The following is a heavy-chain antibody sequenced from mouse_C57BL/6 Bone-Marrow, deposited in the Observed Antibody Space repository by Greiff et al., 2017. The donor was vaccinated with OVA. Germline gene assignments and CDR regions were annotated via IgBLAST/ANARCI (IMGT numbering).Heavy chain of an antibody. J-gene: IGHJ2*01. Sequence: VHLVESGPGLVQPSQSLSITCTVSGFSLTSYGVHWVRQSPGKGLEWLGVIWRGGSTDYNAAFMSRLSITKDNSKSQVFFKMNSLQADDTAIYYCAKSPPAQATLDYWGQGTTLTVSS. CDR1: GFSLTSYG. D-gene: IGHD3-2*02. V-gene: IGHV2-5*01. CDR3: AKSPPAQATLDY. CDR2: IWRGGST.